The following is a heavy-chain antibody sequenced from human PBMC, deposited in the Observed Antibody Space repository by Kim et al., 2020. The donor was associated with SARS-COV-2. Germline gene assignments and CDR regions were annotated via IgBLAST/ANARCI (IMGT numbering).Heavy chain of an antibody. CDR1: GFTFSSYA. J-gene: IGHJ4*01. CDR2: ISYDGSNK. V-gene: IGHV3-30-3*01. D-gene: IGHD6-19*01. CDR3: ARVSREVAVAGIDYFYY. Sequence: GGSLRLSCAASGFTFSSYAMHWVRQAPGKGLEWVAVISYDGSNKYYADSVKGRFTISRDNSKNTLYLQMNSLRAEDTAVYYCARVSREVAVAGIDYFYY.